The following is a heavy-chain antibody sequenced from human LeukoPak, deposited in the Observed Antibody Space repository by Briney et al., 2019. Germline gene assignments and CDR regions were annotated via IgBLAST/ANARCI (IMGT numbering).Heavy chain of an antibody. V-gene: IGHV3-30-3*01. CDR1: GFTFSSYA. D-gene: IGHD3-22*01. CDR2: ISYDGSSK. CDR3: SLGMYYYDSSGSQLDY. J-gene: IGHJ4*02. Sequence: QPGGSLRLSCAASGFTFSSYAMHWVRQAPGKGLEWVAVISYDGSSKYYADSVKGRFTISRDNSKNTLYVQVNSLRAEDTAVYYCSLGMYYYDSSGSQLDYWGQGTLVTVSS.